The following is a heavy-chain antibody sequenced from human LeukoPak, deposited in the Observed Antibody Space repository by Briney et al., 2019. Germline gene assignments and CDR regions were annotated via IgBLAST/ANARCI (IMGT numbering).Heavy chain of an antibody. J-gene: IGHJ6*02. CDR3: ARVLLRYFDWLPTSYGMDV. CDR1: GFTYSSYE. Sequence: PGGSLRLSCAASGFTYSSYEMNWVRQAPGKGLEWVSYISSSGSTIYYADSVKGRFTISRDNAKNSLYLQMNSLRAEDTAVYYCARVLLRYFDWLPTSYGMDVWGQGTTVTVSS. D-gene: IGHD3-9*01. V-gene: IGHV3-48*03. CDR2: ISSSGSTI.